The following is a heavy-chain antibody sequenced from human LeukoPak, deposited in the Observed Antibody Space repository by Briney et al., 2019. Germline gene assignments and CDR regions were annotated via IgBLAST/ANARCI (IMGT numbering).Heavy chain of an antibody. J-gene: IGHJ6*04. V-gene: IGHV3-23*01. CDR2: ISASGGST. CDR3: ATSQLLWGEMDV. Sequence: PGGSLRLSCAASGFTFSNYAMTWVRQAPGKGLEWVSTISASGGSTYYADSVKGRFTISRDNSKNTLYLQMNSLRAEDTAVYYCATSQLLWGEMDVWAEGTAVTVSS. CDR1: GFTFSNYA. D-gene: IGHD3-10*01.